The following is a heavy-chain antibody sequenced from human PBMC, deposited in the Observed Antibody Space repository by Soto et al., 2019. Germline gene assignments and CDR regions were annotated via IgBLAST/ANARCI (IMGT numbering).Heavy chain of an antibody. CDR2: IYYSGST. CDR3: ARDAMLMVRGGMDV. CDR1: GGSISSGDYY. J-gene: IGHJ6*02. V-gene: IGHV4-30-4*01. Sequence: SETLSLTCTVSGGSISSGDYYWSWIRQPPGKGLEWIGYIYYSGSTYYNPSLKSRVTISVDTSKNQFSLKLSSVTAADTAVYYCARDAMLMVRGGMDVWGQGTTVTVSS. D-gene: IGHD3-10*01.